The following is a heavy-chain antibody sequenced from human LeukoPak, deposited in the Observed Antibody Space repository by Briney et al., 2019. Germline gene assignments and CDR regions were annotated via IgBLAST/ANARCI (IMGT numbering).Heavy chain of an antibody. Sequence: GGSLRLSCAASGFTFSSYGMHWVRQAPGKGLEWVAVIWYDGSNKYYADSVKGRFTISRDNSKNTLYLQMNSLRAEDTAVYYCARDVGYCSSTSCYGLVGDYWGQGTLVTVSS. CDR3: ARDVGYCSSTSCYGLVGDY. CDR1: GFTFSSYG. V-gene: IGHV3-33*01. J-gene: IGHJ4*02. CDR2: IWYDGSNK. D-gene: IGHD2-2*01.